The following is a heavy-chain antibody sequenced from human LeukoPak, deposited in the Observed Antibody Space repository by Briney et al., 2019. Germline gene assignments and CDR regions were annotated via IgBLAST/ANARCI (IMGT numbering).Heavy chain of an antibody. D-gene: IGHD3-3*01. J-gene: IGHJ4*02. V-gene: IGHV3-23*01. CDR2: ISGSGDST. CDR1: GFTFSNYP. CDR3: AKRLSFGVAIGDFDY. Sequence: GGSLRLSCAASGFTFSNYPMSWVRHAPGKGLEWVPAISGSGDSTYYADSVKGRFTISRDSSMETLYLQMNSLRAEDTATYFCAKRLSFGVAIGDFDYWGQGTLVTVSS.